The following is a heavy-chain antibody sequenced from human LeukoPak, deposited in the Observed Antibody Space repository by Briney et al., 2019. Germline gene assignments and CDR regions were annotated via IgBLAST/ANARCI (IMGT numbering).Heavy chain of an antibody. Sequence: SETLSLTCTVSGGSISSHYWSWIRQPPGKGLEWIGYIYYSGSTNYNPSLKSRVTISVDTSKNQFSLKLSSVTAADTAVYYCARDRSLEGYYYYMDVWGKGTTVTVSS. CDR1: GGSISSHY. CDR3: ARDRSLEGYYYYMDV. J-gene: IGHJ6*03. CDR2: IYYSGST. D-gene: IGHD3-3*01. V-gene: IGHV4-59*11.